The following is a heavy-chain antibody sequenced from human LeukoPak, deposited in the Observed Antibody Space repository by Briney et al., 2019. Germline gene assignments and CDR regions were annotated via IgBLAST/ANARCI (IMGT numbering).Heavy chain of an antibody. Sequence: GGSLRLSCADSGFTFSKYGMNWVRQAPGKGLVWVSRIISDGTSTSYADPVKGRFSISRDNAKNTLYLQMNSLRPEDTAVYYCARGNYYGMDVWGQGTTVTVSS. V-gene: IGHV3-74*01. CDR3: ARGNYYGMDV. CDR2: IISDGTST. J-gene: IGHJ6*02. CDR1: GFTFSKYG.